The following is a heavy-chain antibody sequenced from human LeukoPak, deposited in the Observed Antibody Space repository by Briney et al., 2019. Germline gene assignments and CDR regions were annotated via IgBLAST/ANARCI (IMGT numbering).Heavy chain of an antibody. V-gene: IGHV4-31*03. CDR1: GGSISSGGYY. J-gene: IGHJ6*02. CDR3: ARDFHYYGMDV. Sequence: SETLSLTCTVSGGSISSGGYYWSWIRQHPGKGLEWIGYIYYSGSTYYNPSLKSRVTISVDTSKNQFSLELSSVTAADTAVYYCARDFHYYGMDVWGQGTTVTVSS. CDR2: IYYSGST.